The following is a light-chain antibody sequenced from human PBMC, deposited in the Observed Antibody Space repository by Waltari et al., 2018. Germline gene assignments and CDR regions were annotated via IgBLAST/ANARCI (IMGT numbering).Light chain of an antibody. CDR3: QAWDNSLEV. CDR1: ELGERY. Sequence: SYELTQETSVSVSPGQTTIITCSGHELGERYVAWYQQKAGQSPVLLIYQDNNRPSGMPERCSGSDTGNTATLTSRETQTTAEDDYYCQAWDNSLEVFGTGTRLTVL. CDR2: QDN. V-gene: IGLV3-1*01. J-gene: IGLJ1*01.